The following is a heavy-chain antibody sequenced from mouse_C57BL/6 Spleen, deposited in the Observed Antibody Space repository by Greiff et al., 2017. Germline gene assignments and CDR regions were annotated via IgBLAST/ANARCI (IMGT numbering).Heavy chain of an antibody. CDR2: IYPGAGGT. Sequence: VQLQQSGPELVKPGASVKISCKASGYAFSSSWMNWVKQRPGMGLEWIGRIYPGAGGTNYNGKFKGKATLTADKSSSTAYMQLSSLTSEDSAVYFGTRFYGRSGYAMDYWGQGTTVTVAS. J-gene: IGHJ4*01. CDR1: GYAFSSSW. CDR3: TRFYGRSGYAMDY. V-gene: IGHV1-82*01. D-gene: IGHD1-1*01.